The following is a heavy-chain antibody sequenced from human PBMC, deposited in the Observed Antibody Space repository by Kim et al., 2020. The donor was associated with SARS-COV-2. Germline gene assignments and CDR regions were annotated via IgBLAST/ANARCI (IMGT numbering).Heavy chain of an antibody. Sequence: SVKVSCKASGGTFSSYAISWVRQAPGQGLEWMGGIIPIFGTANYAQKFQGRVTITADESTSTAYMELSSLRSEDTAVYYCARLCGGDCYSLGFDAFDIWGQGTMVTVSS. CDR2: IIPIFGTA. D-gene: IGHD2-21*02. CDR1: GGTFSSYA. CDR3: ARLCGGDCYSLGFDAFDI. V-gene: IGHV1-69*13. J-gene: IGHJ3*02.